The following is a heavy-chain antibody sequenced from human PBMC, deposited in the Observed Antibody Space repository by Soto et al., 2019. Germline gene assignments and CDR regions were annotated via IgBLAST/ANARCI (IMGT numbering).Heavy chain of an antibody. CDR2: IIPIFGTA. V-gene: IGHV1-69*01. J-gene: IGHJ4*02. Sequence: QVQLVQSGAEVKKPGSSVKVSCKASGGTFSSYAISWVRQAPGQGLEWMGGIIPIFGTANYAQKFQGRVTITADESTSTAYMELSSLRSEDTAMYYCAREAVSGYYYGGTFYWGQGTLVTVSS. CDR3: AREAVSGYYYGGTFY. CDR1: GGTFSSYA. D-gene: IGHD3-22*01.